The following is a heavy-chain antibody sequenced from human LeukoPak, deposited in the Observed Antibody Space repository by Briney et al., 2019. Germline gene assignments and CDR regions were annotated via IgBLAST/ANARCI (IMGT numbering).Heavy chain of an antibody. D-gene: IGHD3-10*01. J-gene: IGHJ4*02. CDR2: ISWNSGSI. CDR1: GFTFDDYA. CDR3: AKDMGTVWFGELSAFDY. V-gene: IGHV3-9*01. Sequence: GGSLRLSSAASGFTFDDYAMHWVRQAPGKGLEWVSGISWNSGSIGYADSVKGRFTISRDNAKNSLYLQMNSLRTEDTALYYCAKDMGTVWFGELSAFDYWGQGTLVTVSS.